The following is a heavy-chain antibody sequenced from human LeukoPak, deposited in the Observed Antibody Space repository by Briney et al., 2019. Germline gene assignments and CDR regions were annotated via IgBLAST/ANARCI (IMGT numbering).Heavy chain of an antibody. CDR2: INHSGST. J-gene: IGHJ4*02. Sequence: PSETLSLTCAVYGGSFSGYYWSWIRQPPGKGLEWIGEINHSGSTNYNPSLESRVTISVDTSKNQFSLKLSSVTAADTAVYYCAGMRITTPTVRTLDYWGQGTLVTVSS. CDR3: AGMRITTPTVRTLDY. V-gene: IGHV4-34*01. D-gene: IGHD1-14*01. CDR1: GGSFSGYY.